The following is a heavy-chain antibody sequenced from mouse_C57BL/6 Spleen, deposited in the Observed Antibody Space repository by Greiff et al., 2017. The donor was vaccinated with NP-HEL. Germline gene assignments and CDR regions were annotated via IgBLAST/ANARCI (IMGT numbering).Heavy chain of an antibody. CDR1: GYTFTSYW. J-gene: IGHJ2*01. V-gene: IGHV1-69*01. CDR3: ARWGLQDYFDY. CDR2: LDPSDSYT. Sequence: QVQLQQPGAELVMPGASVKLSCKASGYTFTSYWMHWVKQRPGQGLEWIGELDPSDSYTNYNPKFKGKSTLTVDKSSSTAYMHLSSLTSEDSAVYYCARWGLQDYFDYWGQGTTLTVSS. D-gene: IGHD2-4*01.